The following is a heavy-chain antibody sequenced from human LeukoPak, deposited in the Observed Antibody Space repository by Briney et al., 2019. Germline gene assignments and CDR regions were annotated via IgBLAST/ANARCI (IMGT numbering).Heavy chain of an antibody. CDR3: ARLPTDLRAFDY. V-gene: IGHV4-39*01. J-gene: IGHJ4*02. CDR2: VYYNGNT. Sequence: SETLSLTCTVSGGSISSSSYYWGWIRQPPGKGLECIGSVYYNGNTYYIPSLKSRVTISVDTSKNQFSLKLNSVTAADTAVYYCARLPTDLRAFDYWGQGTLVTVFS. CDR1: GGSISSSSYY.